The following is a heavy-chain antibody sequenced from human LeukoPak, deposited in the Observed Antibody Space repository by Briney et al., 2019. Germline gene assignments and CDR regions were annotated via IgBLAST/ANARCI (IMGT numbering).Heavy chain of an antibody. CDR1: GFTFSSYS. Sequence: QTGRSLRLSCAASGFTFSSYSMRWVRQAPGKGLEWVAVISYDGSNKYYADSVKGRFTISRNNSKNTLYLQMNSLRAEDAAVYYCARDRSGSGSYYNWFDPWGQGTLVTVSS. D-gene: IGHD3-10*01. CDR3: ARDRSGSGSYYNWFDP. J-gene: IGHJ5*02. CDR2: ISYDGSNK. V-gene: IGHV3-30*04.